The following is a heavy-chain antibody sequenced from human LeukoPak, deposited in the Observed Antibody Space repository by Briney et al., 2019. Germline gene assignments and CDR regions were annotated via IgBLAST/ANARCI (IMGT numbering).Heavy chain of an antibody. CDR2: ISAGGDTT. CDR3: ARSLVVGATYPYH. D-gene: IGHD1-26*01. Sequence: GGSLRLSCAASGFTFSSYGMSWVRQAPGKGLEWVSIISAGGDTTYYADSVRGRFTISRDNSKNTLYLQLNSLRAEDTAVYYCARSLVVGATYPYHWGQGTLVTVSS. V-gene: IGHV3-23*01. J-gene: IGHJ5*02. CDR1: GFTFSSYG.